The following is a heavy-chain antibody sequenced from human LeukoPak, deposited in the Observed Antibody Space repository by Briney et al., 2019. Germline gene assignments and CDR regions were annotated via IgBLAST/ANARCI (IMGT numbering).Heavy chain of an antibody. Sequence: GGSLRLSCAASGFTFSSYWMSWVRQAPGKGLEWVSVIYSGGSTYYADSVKGRFIISRDNSKNTLYLQMNSLRAEDTAVYYCARLGRDDAFDIWGQGTMVTVSS. J-gene: IGHJ3*02. CDR2: IYSGGST. CDR1: GFTFSSYW. CDR3: ARLGRDDAFDI. V-gene: IGHV3-53*01. D-gene: IGHD3-10*01.